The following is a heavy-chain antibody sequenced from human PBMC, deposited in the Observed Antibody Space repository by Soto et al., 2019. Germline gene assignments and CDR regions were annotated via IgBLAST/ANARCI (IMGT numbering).Heavy chain of an antibody. CDR3: AHRRGHDSFGTHLYTWFDP. CDR1: GFSLTTRGVG. V-gene: IGHV2-5*01. CDR2: IFWNDDK. D-gene: IGHD5-12*01. J-gene: IGHJ5*02. Sequence: QITLKESGPALLKPTQTLTLTCTFSGFSLTTRGVGVGWFRQPPGQALEWLALIFWNDDKPYIPSLKSRLTITKDTSKNQVVLTITSMDPVDTATYYCAHRRGHDSFGTHLYTWFDPWGQGTLVTVSS.